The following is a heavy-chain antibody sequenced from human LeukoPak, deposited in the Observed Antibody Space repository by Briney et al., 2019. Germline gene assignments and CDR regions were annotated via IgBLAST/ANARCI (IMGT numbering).Heavy chain of an antibody. V-gene: IGHV3-7*01. CDR1: SFTFSNFW. CDR3: VRDRSTTTWTRFDS. J-gene: IGHJ4*02. Sequence: PGGSLRLSCVTSSFTFSNFWMIWVRQAPGEGLEWVANINEDGSEKNYVDSVKGRFTISRDNAKNSLFLQMNSLRAYDTAVYYGVRDRSTTTWTRFDSWGQGTLVTVSS. D-gene: IGHD1-1*01. CDR2: INEDGSEK.